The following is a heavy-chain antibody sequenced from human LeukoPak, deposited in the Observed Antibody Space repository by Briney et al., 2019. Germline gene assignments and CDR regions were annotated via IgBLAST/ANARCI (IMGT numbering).Heavy chain of an antibody. CDR1: GFTFRSYW. Sequence: PGRSLRLSCAVSGFTFRSYWMSWVRQAPGKGLEWVANIKQDGNEKYYVDSVKGRFTISRDNAKNALYLQMSSLRAEDTALYYCARDGYSGSYYDFWGQGTLVTVSS. J-gene: IGHJ4*02. D-gene: IGHD1-26*01. CDR2: IKQDGNEK. CDR3: ARDGYSGSYYDF. V-gene: IGHV3-7*01.